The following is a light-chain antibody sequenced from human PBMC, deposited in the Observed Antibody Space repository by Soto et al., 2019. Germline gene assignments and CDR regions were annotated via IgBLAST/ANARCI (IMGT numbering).Light chain of an antibody. V-gene: IGKV3-20*01. J-gene: IGKJ2*01. CDR1: QSVSSSH. CDR2: GAS. Sequence: EIVLTQAPGTLSLSPGERATLSCMASQSVSSSHLAWYQQKPGQAPRLLIYGASSSATGIPDRFSGSGSGTDFQLTISRLEPEDFAVYYCQQYGSSSSYTFGQGTKLEIK. CDR3: QQYGSSSSYT.